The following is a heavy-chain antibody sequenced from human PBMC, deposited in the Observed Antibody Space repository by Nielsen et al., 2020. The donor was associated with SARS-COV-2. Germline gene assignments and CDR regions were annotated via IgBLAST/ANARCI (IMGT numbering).Heavy chain of an antibody. CDR3: ARDRQGYNYYYGMDV. V-gene: IGHV4-30-4*01. CDR2: IYYTGST. Sequence: SETLSLTCTVSGGSIISSEYYWGWVRQPPGQGLEWIGYIYYTGSTYYSPALESRLTISIDTSRNQFSLNLRSVTAADTALYFCARDRQGYNYYYGMDVWGQGATVSVSS. CDR1: GGSIISSEYY. J-gene: IGHJ6*02.